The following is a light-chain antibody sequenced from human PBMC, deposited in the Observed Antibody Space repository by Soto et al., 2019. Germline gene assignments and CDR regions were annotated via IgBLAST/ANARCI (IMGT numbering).Light chain of an antibody. J-gene: IGKJ1*01. CDR1: QSISSY. V-gene: IGKV1-39*01. CDR2: AAS. Sequence: DIQMTQSPSSLSASVGDRVTITCRASQSISSYLNWYQQKPGKAPKLLIYAASSLQSGVPSRFSGRGSGTDFTLTISSLQPEDFATYYCQQSYSTSRTFGQGTKVEIK. CDR3: QQSYSTSRT.